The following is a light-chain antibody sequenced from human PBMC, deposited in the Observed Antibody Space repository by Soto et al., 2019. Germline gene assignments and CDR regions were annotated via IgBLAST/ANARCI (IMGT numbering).Light chain of an antibody. CDR1: QTVNNW. CDR3: QQYNTYPPLT. Sequence: DIPMTQSPSTVSASVGDSVTITCRASQTVNNWLAWYQQKPGEAPKLLIFDASSLERGVPSRFSGDGAGTYFSLTISNLQPDDFATYYCQQYNTYPPLTFGGGTKVEVK. CDR2: DAS. V-gene: IGKV1-5*01. J-gene: IGKJ4*01.